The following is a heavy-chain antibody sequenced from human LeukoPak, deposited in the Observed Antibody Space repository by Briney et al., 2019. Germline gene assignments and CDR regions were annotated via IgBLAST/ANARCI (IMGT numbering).Heavy chain of an antibody. CDR3: ARNFPGRTEDV. CDR1: GDSMSSYF. J-gene: IGHJ6*04. V-gene: IGHV4-59*01. CDR2: IYQTTT. D-gene: IGHD1-14*01. Sequence: SETLSLTCTVSGDSMSSYFWTWVRQFPGKGLEWVGYIYQTTTTYNPSLKGRVTISADMSQNQLSLKVTSVTAADTAVYYCARNFPGRTEDVWGEGTTVIVSS.